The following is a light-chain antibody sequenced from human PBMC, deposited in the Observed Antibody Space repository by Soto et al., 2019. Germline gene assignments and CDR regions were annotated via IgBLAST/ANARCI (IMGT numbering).Light chain of an antibody. CDR2: GAS. CDR1: QSVSGS. J-gene: IGKJ3*01. Sequence: EIVMTQSPSTLSVSPGERATLSCRASQSVSGSLAWYQQKPGQAPRLLIYGASTRATDIPARFSGSGSGTELTLTISSLQSEDFAVYYCQQYKSWAMCTFGPGTKVEIK. CDR3: QQYKSWAMCT. V-gene: IGKV3-15*01.